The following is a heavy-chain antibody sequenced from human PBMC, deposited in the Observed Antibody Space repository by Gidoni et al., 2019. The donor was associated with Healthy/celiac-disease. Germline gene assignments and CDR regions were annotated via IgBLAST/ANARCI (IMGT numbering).Heavy chain of an antibody. J-gene: IGHJ5*02. CDR2: IYYSGST. V-gene: IGHV4-39*01. Sequence: QLQLQESGPGLVKPSETLYLTCTVSGGSITSSSYYWGWIRQPPGNGLEWIGSIYYSGSTYYNPSLQSRVTISVDTSKNQFSLKLSSVTSADTAVYYCVRHSGGSPSNNWFDPWGQGTLVTVSS. D-gene: IGHD1-26*01. CDR1: GGSITSSSYY. CDR3: VRHSGGSPSNNWFDP.